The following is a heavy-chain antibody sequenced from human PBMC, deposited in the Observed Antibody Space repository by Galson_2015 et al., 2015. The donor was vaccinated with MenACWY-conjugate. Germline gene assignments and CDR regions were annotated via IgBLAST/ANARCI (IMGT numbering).Heavy chain of an antibody. Sequence: GSTNYNPSLKSRVTISVDTSKNQFSLKLSSVTAADTAVYYCAREGGIAARLKGWFDPWGQGTLVTVSS. CDR2: GST. J-gene: IGHJ5*02. CDR3: AREGGIAARLKGWFDP. D-gene: IGHD6-6*01. V-gene: IGHV4-59*01.